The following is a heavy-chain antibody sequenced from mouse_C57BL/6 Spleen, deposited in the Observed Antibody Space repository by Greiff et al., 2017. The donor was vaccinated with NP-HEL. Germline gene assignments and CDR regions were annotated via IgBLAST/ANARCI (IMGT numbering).Heavy chain of an antibody. V-gene: IGHV1-15*01. Sequence: QVHVKQSGAELVRPGASVTLSCKASGYTFTDYEMHWVKQTPVHGLEWIGAIDPETGGTAYNQKFKGKAILTADKSSSTAYMELRSLTSEDSAVYYCTRSAYFDYWGQGTTLTVSS. CDR3: TRSAYFDY. CDR2: IDPETGGT. J-gene: IGHJ2*01. CDR1: GYTFTDYE.